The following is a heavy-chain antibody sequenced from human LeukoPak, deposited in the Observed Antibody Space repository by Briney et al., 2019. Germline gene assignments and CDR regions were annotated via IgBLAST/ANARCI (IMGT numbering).Heavy chain of an antibody. CDR3: ARPLRYCSSTSCMIYYYHGMDV. CDR2: ISYDRSNK. Sequence: GRSLRLSCAASGFTFSSYAMHWVRQAPGKGLEWVAVISYDRSNKYYADSVKGRFTISRDNSKNTLYLQMNSLRAEDTAVYYCARPLRYCSSTSCMIYYYHGMDVWGKGTTVTVSS. CDR1: GFTFSSYA. V-gene: IGHV3-30*04. D-gene: IGHD2-2*01. J-gene: IGHJ6*04.